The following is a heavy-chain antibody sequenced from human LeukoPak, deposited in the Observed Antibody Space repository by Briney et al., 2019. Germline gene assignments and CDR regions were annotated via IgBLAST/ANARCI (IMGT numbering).Heavy chain of an antibody. CDR2: ISSSSSYI. J-gene: IGHJ4*02. CDR1: GFTFSSYS. V-gene: IGHV3-21*01. CDR3: AKDLDCSGGSCYSGAFDY. Sequence: PGGSLRLSCAASGFTFSSYSMNWVRQAPGKGLEWVSSISSSSSYIYYADSVKGRFTISRDNSKNTLYLQMNSLRAEDTAVYYCAKDLDCSGGSCYSGAFDYWGQGTLVTVSS. D-gene: IGHD2-15*01.